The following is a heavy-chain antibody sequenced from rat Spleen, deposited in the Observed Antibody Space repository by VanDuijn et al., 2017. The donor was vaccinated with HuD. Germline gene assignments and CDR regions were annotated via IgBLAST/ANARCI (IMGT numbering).Heavy chain of an antibody. CDR1: GFTFSDYY. CDR2: ISYDGRVT. V-gene: IGHV5-29*01. Sequence: EVELVESDGGLVQPGRSLNLSCAASGFTFSDYYMAWVRQAPTKGLEWVASISYDGRVTYYRDSVKGRFTISRDNAKSTLYLQIDSLRSEDTATYYCARPNYPGFNYFDYWGQGVMVTVSS. J-gene: IGHJ2*01. CDR3: ARPNYPGFNYFDY. D-gene: IGHD1-4*01.